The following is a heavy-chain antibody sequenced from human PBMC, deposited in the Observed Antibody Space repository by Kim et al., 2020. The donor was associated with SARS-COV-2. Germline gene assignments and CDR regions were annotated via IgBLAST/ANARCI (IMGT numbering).Heavy chain of an antibody. CDR3: ARGYVLLWFGEYFGREGRGV. J-gene: IGHJ6*02. Sequence: GGSLRLSCAASGFTFSSYAMHWVRQAPGKGLEWVAVISYDGSNKYYADSVKGRFTISRDNSKNTLYLQMNSLRAEDTAVYYCARGYVLLWFGEYFGREGRGVWGHGTTLTVSS. V-gene: IGHV3-30-3*01. CDR1: GFTFSSYA. CDR2: ISYDGSNK. D-gene: IGHD3-10*01.